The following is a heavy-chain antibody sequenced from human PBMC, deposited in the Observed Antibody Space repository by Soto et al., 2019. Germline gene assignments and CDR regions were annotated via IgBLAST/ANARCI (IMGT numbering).Heavy chain of an antibody. J-gene: IGHJ4*02. V-gene: IGHV1-3*01. CDR3: VRDGAVAGNINFDF. CDR1: GYIFTNYA. D-gene: IGHD6-19*01. Sequence: ASVKVSCKASGYIFTNYAVHWVRQAPGQRLEWMGWINAGDGNTKYSRNFQGRVTFTRGTSASTAYMELSSLRSEDTAVYYCVRDGAVAGNINFDFWGRGTLVTVSS. CDR2: INAGDGNT.